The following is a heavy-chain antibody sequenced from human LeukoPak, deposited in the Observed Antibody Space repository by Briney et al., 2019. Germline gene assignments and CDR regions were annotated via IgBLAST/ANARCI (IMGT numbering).Heavy chain of an antibody. V-gene: IGHV1-8*01. CDR3: ARGPTTYYDILTGYYTHPFDY. J-gene: IGHJ4*02. Sequence: GASVKVSCKASGYTFTSYDINWVRQATGQGLEWMGWMNPNGGNTGYAQKFQGRVTMTRNTSISTAYMELSSLRSEDTAVYYCARGPTTYYDILTGYYTHPFDYWGQGTLVTVSS. CDR1: GYTFTSYD. D-gene: IGHD3-9*01. CDR2: MNPNGGNT.